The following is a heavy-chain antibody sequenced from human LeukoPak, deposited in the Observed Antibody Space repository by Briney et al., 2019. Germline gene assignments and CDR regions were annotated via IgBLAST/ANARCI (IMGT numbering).Heavy chain of an antibody. CDR2: IIPIFGTA. CDR1: GGTFSSYA. D-gene: IGHD3-22*01. CDR3: ARGGSAWLLLGYFDY. Sequence: SVKVSCKASGGTFSSYAISWVRQAPGQGLEWMGGIIPIFGTANYAQQFQGRVTTTTDESTSTAYMVLSSLTSEDTAVYYCARGGSAWLLLGYFDYWGQGTLVTVSS. V-gene: IGHV1-69*05. J-gene: IGHJ4*02.